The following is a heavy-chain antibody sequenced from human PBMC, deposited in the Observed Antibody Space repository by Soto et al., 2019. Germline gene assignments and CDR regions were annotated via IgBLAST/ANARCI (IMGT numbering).Heavy chain of an antibody. J-gene: IGHJ4*02. CDR3: ARVMYYYDSSGYLSPDY. V-gene: IGHV1-46*01. CDR2: INPSGGST. Sequence: ASVKVSCKASGYTFTSYYMHWVRQAPGQGLEWMGIINPSGGSTSYAQKFQGRVTMTRDTSTSTVYMELSSLRPEDTAVYYCARVMYYYDSSGYLSPDYWGQGTLVTVSS. D-gene: IGHD3-22*01. CDR1: GYTFTSYY.